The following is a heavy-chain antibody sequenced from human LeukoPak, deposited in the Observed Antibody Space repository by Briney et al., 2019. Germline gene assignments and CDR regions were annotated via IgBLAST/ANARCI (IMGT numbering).Heavy chain of an antibody. CDR1: GFTFNDYA. D-gene: IGHD3-16*01. V-gene: IGHV3-9*01. Sequence: GGSLRLSCEASGFTFNDYAMHWVRQAPGKGLEWVSGISWNSGSIGYADSVKGRFTISGDNARNSLYLQMGSLRAEDTAVYYCATYTHWVAGDVWGQGTTVTVSS. CDR2: ISWNSGSI. J-gene: IGHJ6*02. CDR3: ATYTHWVAGDV.